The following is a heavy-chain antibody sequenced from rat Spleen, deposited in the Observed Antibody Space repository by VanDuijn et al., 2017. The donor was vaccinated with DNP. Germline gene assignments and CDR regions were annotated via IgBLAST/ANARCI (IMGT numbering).Heavy chain of an antibody. J-gene: IGHJ4*01. Sequence: EVQLVESGGDLVQPGRSLKLSCVASGFTVNNYWMTWIRQVPGKGLEWVASIISNGGSTYYPDSVKGRFTISRDNAKNTLYLQMNSLRSEDTATYYCVRVRSTGIDYGLDAWGQGTSVTVSS. CDR2: IISNGGST. CDR3: VRVRSTGIDYGLDA. V-gene: IGHV5-31*01. D-gene: IGHD1-9*01. CDR1: GFTVNNYW.